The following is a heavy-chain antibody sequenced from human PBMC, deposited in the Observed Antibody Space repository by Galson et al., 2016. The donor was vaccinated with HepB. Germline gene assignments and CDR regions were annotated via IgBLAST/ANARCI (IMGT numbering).Heavy chain of an antibody. D-gene: IGHD3-16*01. CDR1: GFTFSRFA. V-gene: IGHV3-30*07. CDR2: ISYDESNK. CDR3: GKHGGFDY. Sequence: SLRLSCAASGFTFSRFAMHWVRQAPGKGLEWVAAISYDESNKYYADSVKGRFTISRDNSNNTLYLYMNSLRAGDTAVYYCGKHGGFDYWGQGALVTVSS. J-gene: IGHJ4*02.